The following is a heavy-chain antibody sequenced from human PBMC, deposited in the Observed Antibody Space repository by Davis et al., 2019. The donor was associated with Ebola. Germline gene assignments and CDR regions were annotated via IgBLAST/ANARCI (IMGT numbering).Heavy chain of an antibody. J-gene: IGHJ4*02. CDR3: ARESYYDSSGYYLAFDY. D-gene: IGHD3-22*01. V-gene: IGHV4-34*01. CDR2: INHSGST. CDR1: GGSFSGYY. Sequence: GSLRLSCAVYGGSFSGYYWSWIRQPPGKGLEWIGEINHSGSTNYNPSLNSRVTISVDTSKNQFSLKLSSVTAADTAVYYCARESYYDSSGYYLAFDYWGQGTLVTVSS.